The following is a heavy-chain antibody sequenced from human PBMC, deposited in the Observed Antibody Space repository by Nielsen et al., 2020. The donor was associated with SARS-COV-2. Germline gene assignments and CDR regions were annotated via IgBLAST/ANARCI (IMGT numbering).Heavy chain of an antibody. CDR2: INSDGSST. CDR1: GFTFSRHW. V-gene: IGHV3-74*01. D-gene: IGHD2-2*01. Sequence: GESLKISCAASGFTFSRHWMHWVRQAPGKGLVWVSRINSDGSSTTYADSVKGRFTTSRDYAKNTLYLQMNSLRAEDTAVYYCARDSWDIVVVPGATGRLPSDAYYYGMDVWGQGTTVTVSS. CDR3: ARDSWDIVVVPGATGRLPSDAYYYGMDV. J-gene: IGHJ6*02.